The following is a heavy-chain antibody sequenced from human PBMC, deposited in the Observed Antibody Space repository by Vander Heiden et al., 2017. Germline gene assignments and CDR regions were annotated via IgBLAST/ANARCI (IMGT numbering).Heavy chain of an antibody. J-gene: IGHJ4*02. CDR1: GESTSIATYF. V-gene: IGHV4-39*01. CDR3: ARPGSTTGWYYFDS. D-gene: IGHD6-19*01. CDR2: ISYTETT. Sequence: LQLQESGPGLVKPSETLSLTFTVSGESTSIATYFWGWIRQPPGKGLEWIGSISYTETTYYNTSLKSRVTISTETSKKQLSLKMRSVTAADTAVYFCARPGSTTGWYYFDSWGQGTLVTVSS.